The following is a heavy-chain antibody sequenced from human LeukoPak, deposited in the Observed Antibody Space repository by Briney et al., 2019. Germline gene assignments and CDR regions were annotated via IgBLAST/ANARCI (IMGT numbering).Heavy chain of an antibody. CDR2: TYYKSKWYD. V-gene: IGHV6-1*01. CDR1: GDSVSSNSAA. D-gene: IGHD3-22*01. CDR3: ARAGVDYYDSSGYPIYYFDP. J-gene: IGHJ5*02. Sequence: SQTLSLTCAISGDSVSSNSAAWNWIRQSPSRGLEWLGRTYYKSKWYDDYAVSVKSRMTINPDTPKNQFSLQLNSVTPEDTAVYYCARAGVDYYDSSGYPIYYFDPWGQGTLVTVSS.